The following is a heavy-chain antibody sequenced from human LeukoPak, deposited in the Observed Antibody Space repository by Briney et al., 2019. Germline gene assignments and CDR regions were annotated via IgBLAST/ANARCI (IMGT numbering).Heavy chain of an antibody. V-gene: IGHV1-8*01. D-gene: IGHD5-18*01. J-gene: IGHJ4*02. CDR3: ARDWGYSYGSFSYFDY. CDR1: GYTFTSHD. Sequence: ASVKVSCKASGYTFTSHDINWVRQATGQGLEWMGWMSPNSGDTGYAQKFQGRITMTSDSSISTAYMELSSLRSEDTAVYYCARDWGYSYGSFSYFDYWGQGTLVTVSS. CDR2: MSPNSGDT.